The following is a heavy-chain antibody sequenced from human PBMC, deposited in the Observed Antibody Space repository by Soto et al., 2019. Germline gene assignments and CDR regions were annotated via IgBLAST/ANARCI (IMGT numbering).Heavy chain of an antibody. Sequence: SETLALTCTVSAGSISSYYSICTRQPPRKGLEWIGKIYHSGSTNYNPSLKSRVTISVDKSKNQFSRKLSSVTAADTAGYYCARGIGEYQLLSRWFDPWGQGTLVTVSS. CDR2: IYHSGST. CDR1: AGSISSYY. V-gene: IGHV4-59*12. CDR3: ARGIGEYQLLSRWFDP. D-gene: IGHD2-2*01. J-gene: IGHJ5*02.